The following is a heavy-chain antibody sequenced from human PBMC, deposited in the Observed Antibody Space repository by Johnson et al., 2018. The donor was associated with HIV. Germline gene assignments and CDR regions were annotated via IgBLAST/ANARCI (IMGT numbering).Heavy chain of an antibody. J-gene: IGHJ3*01. CDR3: ATLWFGEVSVYDAFDV. CDR1: GFAFSSYA. D-gene: IGHD3-10*01. CDR2: ISYDGRDA. V-gene: IGHV3-30*04. Sequence: ASGFAFSSYALHWVRQAPGKGLEWVAVISYDGRDAYYADSVKGRFTSSRDNSKNTLYLQMNSLRPEDSAVYYCATLWFGEVSVYDAFDVWGQGTMVTVSS.